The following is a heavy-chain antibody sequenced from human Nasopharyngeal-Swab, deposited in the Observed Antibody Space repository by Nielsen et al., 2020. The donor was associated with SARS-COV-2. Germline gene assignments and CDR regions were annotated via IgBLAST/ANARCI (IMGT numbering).Heavy chain of an antibody. D-gene: IGHD3-16*01. Sequence: SETLSLTCAVYGGSFSGYYWSWIRQTPGKGLEWIGEINHSGSTNYIPSLKSRLTISVDTSKNQFSLKLSSVTAADTAVYYCARLGGRNYFDYWGQGTLVTVSS. J-gene: IGHJ4*02. CDR1: GGSFSGYY. V-gene: IGHV4-34*01. CDR2: INHSGST. CDR3: ARLGGRNYFDY.